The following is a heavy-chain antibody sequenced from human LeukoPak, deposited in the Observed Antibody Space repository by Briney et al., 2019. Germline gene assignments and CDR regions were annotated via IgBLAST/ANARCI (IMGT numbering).Heavy chain of an antibody. D-gene: IGHD2-15*01. CDR3: TRRGVASDAFDI. CDR1: GFTFSSYW. Sequence: HTGGSLRLSCAASGFTFSSYWMHWVRQAPVKGLVWVSRIKYDGSSTNYADSVKGRFTISRDNAKNTLYLQMNTLRAEDTAVYYYTRRGVASDAFDIWGQGTMVTVSS. V-gene: IGHV3-74*01. CDR2: IKYDGSST. J-gene: IGHJ3*02.